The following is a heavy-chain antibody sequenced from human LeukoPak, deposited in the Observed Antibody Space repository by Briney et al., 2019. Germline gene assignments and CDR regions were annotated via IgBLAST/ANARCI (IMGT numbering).Heavy chain of an antibody. CDR1: GFTVRSNY. Sequence: PGGSLRLSCAASGFTVRSNYVSWVRQAPGKGLEGVSVIYSGGSTYYADSVKGRFTISRDNSKNTLYLQMNSLRAEDTAVYYCARVTVEMATLDYWGQGTLVTVSS. CDR3: ARVTVEMATLDY. V-gene: IGHV3-53*01. CDR2: IYSGGST. D-gene: IGHD5-24*01. J-gene: IGHJ4*02.